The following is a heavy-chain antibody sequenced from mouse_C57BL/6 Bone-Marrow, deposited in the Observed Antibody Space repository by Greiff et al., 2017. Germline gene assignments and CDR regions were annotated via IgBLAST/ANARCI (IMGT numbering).Heavy chain of an antibody. D-gene: IGHD3-3*01. CDR3: ARGGQEGY. CDR1: GYSITSGYY. V-gene: IGHV3-6*01. J-gene: IGHJ2*01. Sequence: ESGPGLVKPSQSLSLTCSVTGYSITSGYYWNWIRQFPGNKLEWLGYISYDGSNNYNPSLKNRISITRDTSKNQFFLKLNSVTTEDTATYYCARGGQEGYWGQGTTLTVSS. CDR2: ISYDGSN.